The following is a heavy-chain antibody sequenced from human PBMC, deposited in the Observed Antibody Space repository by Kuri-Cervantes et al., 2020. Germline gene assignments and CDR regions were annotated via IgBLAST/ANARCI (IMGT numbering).Heavy chain of an antibody. CDR2: LYYSGTT. CDR1: GGSISSSSYY. J-gene: IGHJ4*02. D-gene: IGHD4-17*01. Sequence: GSLRLSCTVSGGSISSSSYYWGWIRQPPGKGLEWIGSLYYSGTTYYNPSLKSRVTISMDTSQDQFSLRLTSVTAADTAMYYCAKADANGDFDYWGQGTLVTVSS. V-gene: IGHV4-39*07. CDR3: AKADANGDFDY.